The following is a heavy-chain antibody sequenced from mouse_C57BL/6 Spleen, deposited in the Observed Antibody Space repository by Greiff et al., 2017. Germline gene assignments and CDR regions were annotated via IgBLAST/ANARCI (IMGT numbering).Heavy chain of an antibody. CDR2: INPGSGST. CDR1: GYTFTDYY. V-gene: IGHV1-76*01. J-gene: IGHJ2*01. CDR3: ARTSFDY. Sequence: VKLVESGAELVRPGASVKLSCKASGYTFTDYYMHWVKQRPGQGLEWIARINPGSGSTYYNEKFKGKATLTADKSSSTAYMQLSSLTSEDSAVXFCARTSFDYWGQGTTLTVSS.